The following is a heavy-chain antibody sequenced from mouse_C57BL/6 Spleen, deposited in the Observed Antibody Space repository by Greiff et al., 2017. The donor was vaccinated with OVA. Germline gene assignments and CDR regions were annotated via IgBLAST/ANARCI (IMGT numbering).Heavy chain of an antibody. CDR1: GFTFSSYA. J-gene: IGHJ4*01. V-gene: IGHV5-4*01. Sequence: EVMLVESGGGLVKPGGSLKLSCAASGFTFSSYAMSWVRQTPETRLEWVATISDGGSYTYYPDNVKGRFTISRDYAKTNLYLQMSHLKAEDTAMYDRERDAGVRYAMDDWGKGTSVTVSS. CDR3: ERDAGVRYAMDD. CDR2: ISDGGSYT. D-gene: IGHD2-2*01.